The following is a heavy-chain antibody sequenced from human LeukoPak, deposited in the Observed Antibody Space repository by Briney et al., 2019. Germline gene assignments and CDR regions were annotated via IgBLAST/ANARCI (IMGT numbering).Heavy chain of an antibody. J-gene: IGHJ4*02. Sequence: PGGSLRLSCAVSDLAVTDNYMSWVRQAPGKGLEWVSLIFPNGNRRYVDFVQGRFSISRDNVRNTLFLDMNTLRTEDTAVYFCARANPVYGDFDYWGQGTLVTVSS. CDR3: ARANPVYGDFDY. V-gene: IGHV3-53*01. CDR1: DLAVTDNY. D-gene: IGHD4-17*01. CDR2: IFPNGNR.